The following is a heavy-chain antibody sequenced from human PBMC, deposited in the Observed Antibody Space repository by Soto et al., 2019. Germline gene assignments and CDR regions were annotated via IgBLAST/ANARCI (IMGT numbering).Heavy chain of an antibody. D-gene: IGHD2-21*02. CDR1: GGSVSSGSYY. J-gene: IGHJ4*02. CDR3: ARTLYCGGDCFSFDY. Sequence: PSETLSLTCTVSGGSVSSGSYYWSWIRQPPGKGLEWIGYIYYSGSTNYNPSLKSRVTISVDTSKNQFSLKLSSVTAADTAVYYCARTLYCGGDCFSFDYWGQGTLVTVSS. V-gene: IGHV4-61*01. CDR2: IYYSGST.